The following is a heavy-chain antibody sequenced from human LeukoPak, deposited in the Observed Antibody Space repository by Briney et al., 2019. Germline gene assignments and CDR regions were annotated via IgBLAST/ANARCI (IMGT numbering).Heavy chain of an antibody. CDR2: INPSGGST. CDR3: ARNSYYYDSSGSDNTSRFYFDY. D-gene: IGHD3-22*01. V-gene: IGHV1-46*01. Sequence: GASVKASCKASGYTFTSYYMHWVRQAPGQGLEWMGIINPSGGSTSYAQKFQGRVTMTRDTSTSTVYMELSSLRSEDTAVYYCARNSYYYDSSGSDNTSRFYFDYWGQGTLVTVSS. CDR1: GYTFTSYY. J-gene: IGHJ4*02.